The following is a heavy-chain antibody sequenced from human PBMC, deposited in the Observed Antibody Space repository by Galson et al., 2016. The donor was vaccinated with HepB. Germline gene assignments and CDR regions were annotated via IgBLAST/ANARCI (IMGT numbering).Heavy chain of an antibody. V-gene: IGHV3-21*06. CDR2: VTATSVYI. CDR3: ARAAYGDYEGWYFDL. CDR1: GFTFNDYS. J-gene: IGHJ2*01. D-gene: IGHD4-17*01. Sequence: SLRLSCAASGFTFNDYSMHWVRQAPGKGLAWVSSVTATSVYIYYVDSVKGRSTIYRDNAKNSLYLQMNSLRAEDTAVYYCARAAYGDYEGWYFDLWGRGTLVTVSS.